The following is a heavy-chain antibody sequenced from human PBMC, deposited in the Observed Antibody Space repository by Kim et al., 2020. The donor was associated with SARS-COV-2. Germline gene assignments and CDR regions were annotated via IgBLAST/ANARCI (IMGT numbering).Heavy chain of an antibody. J-gene: IGHJ4*02. V-gene: IGHV3-21*01. Sequence: GGSLRLSCAASGFTFSSYSMNWVRQAPGKGLEWVSSISSSSSYIYYADSVKGRFTISRDNAKNSLYLQMNSLRAEDTAVYYCAREAYTEPLYYYDSSGPGDYWGQGTLVTVSS. CDR2: ISSSSSYI. CDR3: AREAYTEPLYYYDSSGPGDY. D-gene: IGHD3-22*01. CDR1: GFTFSSYS.